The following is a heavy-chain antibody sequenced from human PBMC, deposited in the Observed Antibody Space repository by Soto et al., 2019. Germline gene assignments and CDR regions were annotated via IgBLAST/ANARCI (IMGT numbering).Heavy chain of an antibody. CDR2: ITDSGGST. J-gene: IGHJ4*02. CDR3: AKAATVVTLYYFDY. Sequence: GSLRLSCAASGFTFNNYGMSWVRQAPGKGLEWVSAITDSGGSTYYADSVKGRFTISRDNSKNTAYLQMNSLRAEDTAVYYCAKAATVVTLYYFDYWGQGTLVTVSS. D-gene: IGHD4-17*01. V-gene: IGHV3-23*01. CDR1: GFTFNNYG.